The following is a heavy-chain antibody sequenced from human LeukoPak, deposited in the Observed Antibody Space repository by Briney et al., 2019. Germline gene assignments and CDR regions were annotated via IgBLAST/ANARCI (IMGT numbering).Heavy chain of an antibody. Sequence: GGSLRLSCAASGFTFSSYAMSWVRQAPGKGLEWVSAISGSGGSTCYADSVKGRFTISRDNSKNTLYLQMNSLRAEDTAVYYCASPIVVVTQPSDYWGQGTLVTVSS. V-gene: IGHV3-23*01. CDR3: ASPIVVVTQPSDY. CDR2: ISGSGGST. CDR1: GFTFSSYA. J-gene: IGHJ4*02. D-gene: IGHD3-22*01.